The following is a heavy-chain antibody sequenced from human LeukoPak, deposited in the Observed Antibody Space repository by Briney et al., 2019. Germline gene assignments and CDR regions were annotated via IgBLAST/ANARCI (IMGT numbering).Heavy chain of an antibody. D-gene: IGHD2-2*01. V-gene: IGHV3-23*01. J-gene: IGHJ6*03. CDR3: ARPAPATEDYYYYMDV. CDR1: GFTFSSYA. CDR2: ISDRGGST. Sequence: GGSLRLSCAASGFTFSSYAMSWVRQIPGKGLEWVSAISDRGGSTYYADSVKGRFTISRDNAKNSLYLQMNSLRAEDTAVYYCARPAPATEDYYYYMDVWGKGTTVTISS.